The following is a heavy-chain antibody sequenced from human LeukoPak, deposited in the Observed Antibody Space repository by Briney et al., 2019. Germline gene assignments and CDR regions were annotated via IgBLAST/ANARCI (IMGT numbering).Heavy chain of an antibody. J-gene: IGHJ6*02. CDR2: MNPNSGNT. Sequence: ASVKVSCKASGYTFTSYDINWVRQATGQGLEWMGWMNPNSGNTGYAQKFQGRVTMTRNTSISTAYMELSSLRSEDTAVYYCASEAVVDYYYYGMDVWGQGATVTVSS. D-gene: IGHD6-19*01. V-gene: IGHV1-8*01. CDR1: GYTFTSYD. CDR3: ASEAVVDYYYYGMDV.